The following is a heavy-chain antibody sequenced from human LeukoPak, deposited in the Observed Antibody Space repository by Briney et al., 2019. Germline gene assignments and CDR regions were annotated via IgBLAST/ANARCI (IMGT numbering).Heavy chain of an antibody. CDR2: ISSSSRYI. J-gene: IGHJ3*02. CDR1: GFTFSSYS. V-gene: IGHV3-21*01. CDR3: ARDSEYCSSTSCPVNAFDI. Sequence: GGSLRLSCAASGFTFSSYSMNWVRQAPGKGLEWVSSISSSSRYIYYADSVKGRFTISRDNAKNSLYLQMNSLRAEDTAVYYCARDSEYCSSTSCPVNAFDIWGQGTMVTVSS. D-gene: IGHD2-2*01.